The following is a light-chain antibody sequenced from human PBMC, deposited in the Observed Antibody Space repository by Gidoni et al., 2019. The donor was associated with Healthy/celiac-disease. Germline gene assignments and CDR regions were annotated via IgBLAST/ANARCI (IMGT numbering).Light chain of an antibody. CDR2: EVS. CDR1: SSDVGGYNY. V-gene: IGLV2-8*01. Sequence: QSALTQPPSASGSPGQSVTISFTGTSSDVGGYNYVSWYKQHPGKAPKLMIYEVSKRPSGVPDRFSGSKSGNTASLTVSGLQAEDEADYYCSSYAGSNNFVVFGGGTKLTVL. J-gene: IGLJ2*01. CDR3: SSYAGSNNFVV.